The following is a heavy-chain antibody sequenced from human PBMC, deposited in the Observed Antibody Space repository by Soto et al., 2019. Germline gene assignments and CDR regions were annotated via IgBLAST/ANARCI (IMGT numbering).Heavy chain of an antibody. Sequence: SETLSLTCTVSGGSVSSGSYYWSWIRQPPGKGLEWIGYIYYSGSTNYNPSRKSRVTISVDTSKNQFSLKLSSVTAADTAVYYCARGLPIVATIPYAFDIWGQGTMV. J-gene: IGHJ3*02. CDR2: IYYSGST. CDR3: ARGLPIVATIPYAFDI. CDR1: GGSVSSGSYY. D-gene: IGHD5-12*01. V-gene: IGHV4-61*01.